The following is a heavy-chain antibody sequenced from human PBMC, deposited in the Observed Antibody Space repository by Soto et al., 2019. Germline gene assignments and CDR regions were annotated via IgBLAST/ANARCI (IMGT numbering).Heavy chain of an antibody. D-gene: IGHD3-22*01. CDR1: GYTFTSYD. CDR3: ARGPYYDSSGYYGY. J-gene: IGHJ4*02. V-gene: IGHV1-8*01. Sequence: QVQLVQSGAEVTKPGASVKVSCKASGYTFTSYDITWVRQATGHGLEWMGWMNTNSGNTGYAQKFPGRVTTTRNTSISTDYMELSSLRSEVTAVYYCARGPYYDSSGYYGYWGQGTLVTVSS. CDR2: MNTNSGNT.